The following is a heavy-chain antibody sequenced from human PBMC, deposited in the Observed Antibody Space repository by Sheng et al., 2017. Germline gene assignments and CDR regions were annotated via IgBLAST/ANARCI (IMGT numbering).Heavy chain of an antibody. CDR2: IYYSGST. Sequence: QVQLQESGPGLVKPSQTLSLTCTVSGGSISSGGYYWSWIRQHPGKGLEWIGYIYYSGSTYYNPSLKSRVTISVDTSKNQFSLKLSSVTAADTAVYYCARGRLKYSSGWYPSAYYFDYWGQGTLV. D-gene: IGHD6-19*01. V-gene: IGHV4-31*03. CDR1: GGSISSGGYY. J-gene: IGHJ4*02. CDR3: ARGRLKYSSGWYPSAYYFDY.